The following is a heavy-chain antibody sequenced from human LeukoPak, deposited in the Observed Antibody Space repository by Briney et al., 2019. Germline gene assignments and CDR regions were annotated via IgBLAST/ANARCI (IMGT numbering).Heavy chain of an antibody. CDR1: GFTVSSNY. V-gene: IGHV3-23*01. CDR3: AKDSSGWDHFDY. D-gene: IGHD6-19*01. CDR2: IVGSGKSA. Sequence: GGSLRLSCAASGFTVSSNYMSWVRQAPGKGLEWVSTIVGSGKSANYADSVKGRFTISRDNSKNTVYLQMSSLRAEDTAVYYCAKDSSGWDHFDYWGQGTLVTVSS. J-gene: IGHJ4*02.